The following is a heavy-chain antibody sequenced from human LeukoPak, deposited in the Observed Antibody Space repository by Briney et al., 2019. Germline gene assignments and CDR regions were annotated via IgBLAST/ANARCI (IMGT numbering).Heavy chain of an antibody. V-gene: IGHV4-59*12. D-gene: IGHD2-2*01. Sequence: SETLSLTCTVSGGSISSYYWSWIRQPPGKGLEWIGYIYYSGSTNYNPSLKSRVTISVDTSKNQFSLKLSSVTAADTAVYYCARGIVGIVVVPAAAQTYYYYYMDVWGKGTTVTVSS. CDR3: ARGIVGIVVVPAAAQTYYYYYMDV. CDR1: GGSISSYY. J-gene: IGHJ6*03. CDR2: IYYSGST.